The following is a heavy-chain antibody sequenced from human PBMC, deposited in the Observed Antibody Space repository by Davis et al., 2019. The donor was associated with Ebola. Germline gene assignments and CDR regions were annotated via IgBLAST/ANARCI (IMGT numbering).Heavy chain of an antibody. V-gene: IGHV4-59*01. Sequence: MPSETLSLTCAVYGGSFSGYYWSWIRQPPGKGLEWIGYIYYSGSTNYNPSLKSRVTISVDTFKNQFSLKLSSVTAADTAVYYCARGIVATITDYWGQGTLVTVSS. CDR2: IYYSGST. CDR3: ARGIVATITDY. J-gene: IGHJ4*02. CDR1: GGSFSGYY. D-gene: IGHD5-12*01.